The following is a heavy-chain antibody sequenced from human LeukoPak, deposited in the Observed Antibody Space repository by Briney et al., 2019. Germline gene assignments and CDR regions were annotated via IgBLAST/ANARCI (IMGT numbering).Heavy chain of an antibody. D-gene: IGHD4-23*01. V-gene: IGHV1-8*01. Sequence: GASVKVSCKASGYTFTSYDINWVRQAPGLGPEWMGWMNPNSGNTGCAQKFQGRVTMTRNTSISTAYLELSSLTSEDTAVYYCARGPNKYDGGNSGSAWFDPWGQGSLVTVSS. CDR1: GYTFTSYD. J-gene: IGHJ5*02. CDR2: MNPNSGNT. CDR3: ARGPNKYDGGNSGSAWFDP.